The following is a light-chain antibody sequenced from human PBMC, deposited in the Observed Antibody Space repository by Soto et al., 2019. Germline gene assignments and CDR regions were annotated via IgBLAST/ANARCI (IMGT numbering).Light chain of an antibody. Sequence: MKHSPATLSVSPKERLTLSSTSSQSVADNLAWFQQKPGQGPRLLIYGASTRATGIPARFSGSGSGTDLTLTISSLEPEDFAVYYCQQRSDWPPITFGQGTRLEIK. J-gene: IGKJ5*01. CDR2: GAS. CDR1: QSVADN. V-gene: IGKV3-11*01. CDR3: QQRSDWPPIT.